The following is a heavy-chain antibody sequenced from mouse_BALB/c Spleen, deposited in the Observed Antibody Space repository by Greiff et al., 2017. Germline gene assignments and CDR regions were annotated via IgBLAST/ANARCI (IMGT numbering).Heavy chain of an antibody. CDR2: ISSGGST. J-gene: IGHJ4*01. V-gene: IGHV5-6-5*01. CDR3: AIINAMDY. CDR1: GFTFSSYA. D-gene: IGHD1-1*01. Sequence: EVKVEESGGGLVKPGGSLKLSCAASGFTFSSYAMSWVRQTPEKRLEWVASISSGGSTYYPDSVKGRFTISRDNARNILYLQMSSLRSEDTAMYYCAIINAMDYWGQGTSVTVSS.